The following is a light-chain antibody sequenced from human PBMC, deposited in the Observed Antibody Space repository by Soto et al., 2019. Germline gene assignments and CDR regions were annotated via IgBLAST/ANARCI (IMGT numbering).Light chain of an antibody. J-gene: IGKJ1*01. Sequence: DIQMTQSPSTLSASVGDRVTITCRASQSISSWLAWYQRKPGKAPKLLIYKASSLESGVPSRFSGSGSGTDFTLTISSLQPEDFATYYCQQANSFPPTFGQGTKVEIK. V-gene: IGKV1-5*03. CDR3: QQANSFPPT. CDR2: KAS. CDR1: QSISSW.